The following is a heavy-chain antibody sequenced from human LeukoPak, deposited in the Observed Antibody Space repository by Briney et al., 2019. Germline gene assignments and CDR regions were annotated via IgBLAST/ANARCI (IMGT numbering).Heavy chain of an antibody. J-gene: IGHJ6*02. CDR2: ISAYNGNT. Sequence: ASVKVSCKASGYTFTSYGISWVRQAPGQGLEWMGWISAYNGNTNYAQKLQGRVTMTTDTSTSTAYMELRSLRSDDTAVYYCARGSTTKKTAMVTPGYYYGMDVWGQGTTVTVSS. D-gene: IGHD5-18*01. V-gene: IGHV1-18*01. CDR3: ARGSTTKKTAMVTPGYYYGMDV. CDR1: GYTFTSYG.